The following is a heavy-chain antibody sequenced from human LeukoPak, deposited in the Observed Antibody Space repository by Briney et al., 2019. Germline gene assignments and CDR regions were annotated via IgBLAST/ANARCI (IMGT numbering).Heavy chain of an antibody. J-gene: IGHJ4*02. CDR1: GFTFSDYY. V-gene: IGHV3-11*01. Sequence: KPGGSLRLSCAASGFTFSDYYMSWIRQAPGKGLEWVSYISSSGSTIYYADSVKGRFTISRDNAKNSLYLQMNSLRAEDAAVYHCARGAAARPFYFDYWGQGTLVTVSS. CDR2: ISSSGSTI. D-gene: IGHD6-6*01. CDR3: ARGAAARPFYFDY.